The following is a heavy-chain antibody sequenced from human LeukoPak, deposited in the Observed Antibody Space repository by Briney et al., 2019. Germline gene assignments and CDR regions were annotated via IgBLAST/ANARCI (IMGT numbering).Heavy chain of an antibody. V-gene: IGHV1-46*01. D-gene: IGHD6-6*01. J-gene: IGHJ6*03. CDR3: ARDDSSSSFYSYHYYMDV. Sequence: ASVKVSCKASGYTFTSYYMHWVRQAPGQGLEWMGIINPSGGSTSYAQKFQGRVTMTRDTSTSTVYMELSSLRSEDTAVYYCARDDSSSSFYSYHYYMDVWGKGTTVTVSS. CDR2: INPSGGST. CDR1: GYTFTSYY.